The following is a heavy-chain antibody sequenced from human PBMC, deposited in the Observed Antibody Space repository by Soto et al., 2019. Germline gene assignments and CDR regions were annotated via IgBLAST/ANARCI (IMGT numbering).Heavy chain of an antibody. J-gene: IGHJ4*02. CDR3: ARLDTGYFDTSGYYSIDY. V-gene: IGHV4-31*03. CDR1: GDSISNPHYY. Sequence: LSLTCTVSGDSISNPHYYWTWIRQHPGKGLEWIGHIYHSGSTYFNPSLKSRLTLSESTSKNQFSLSLSSVTAADTAIYYCARLDTGYFDTSGYYSIDYWGQGTLVTVSS. CDR2: IYHSGST. D-gene: IGHD3-22*01.